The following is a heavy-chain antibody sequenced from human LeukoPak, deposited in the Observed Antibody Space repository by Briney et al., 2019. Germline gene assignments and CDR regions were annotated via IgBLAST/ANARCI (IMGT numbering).Heavy chain of an antibody. CDR2: FDPEDGET. D-gene: IGHD4-11*01. CDR3: ATYYSNPYYYYYMDV. CDR1: GYTLTELS. J-gene: IGHJ6*03. Sequence: ASVKVSCKDSGYTLTELSMHWVRQAPGKGLEWTGGFDPEDGETIYTQKFQGRVTMTEDTSTDTAYMELSSLRSEDTAVYYCATYYSNPYYYYYMDVWGKGTTVTVSS. V-gene: IGHV1-24*01.